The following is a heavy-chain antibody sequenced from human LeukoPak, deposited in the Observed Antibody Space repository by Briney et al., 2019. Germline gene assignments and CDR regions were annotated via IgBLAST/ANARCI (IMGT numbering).Heavy chain of an antibody. D-gene: IGHD1-14*01. V-gene: IGHV1-2*02. J-gene: IGHJ3*02. CDR2: INPNSGGT. Sequence: GASVKVSCKASGYTFTGYYIHWVRQAPGQGLEWMGWINPNSGGTNYAQKFQGRVTMTRDTSISTAHMELSRLGSDDTAVYYCAKEGEPRSAFDIWGQGTMVTVSS. CDR1: GYTFTGYY. CDR3: AKEGEPRSAFDI.